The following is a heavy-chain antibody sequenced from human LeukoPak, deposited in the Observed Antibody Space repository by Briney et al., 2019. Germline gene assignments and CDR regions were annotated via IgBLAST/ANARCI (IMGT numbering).Heavy chain of an antibody. Sequence: GGSLRLSCAASGFTFSSYAMSWVRQAPGKGLEWVSAISGSGGSTYYADSVKGRFTISRDNSKNTLYLQMNSLRAEDTAVYYCARDIVLMVYAIRDYYYYYGMDVWGQGTTVTVSS. CDR2: ISGSGGST. J-gene: IGHJ6*02. V-gene: IGHV3-23*01. D-gene: IGHD2-8*01. CDR3: ARDIVLMVYAIRDYYYYYGMDV. CDR1: GFTFSSYA.